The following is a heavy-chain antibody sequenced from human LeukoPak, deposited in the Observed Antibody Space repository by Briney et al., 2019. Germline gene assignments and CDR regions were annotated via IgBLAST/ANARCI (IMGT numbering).Heavy chain of an antibody. CDR3: ARVVVPAAISF. CDR1: GYKFTNYW. CDR2: INAGDSET. J-gene: IGHJ4*02. Sequence: GESLKISCKASGYKFTNYWIGWVRQMSGKGLEWMGIINAGDSETIYSPSFQGQHTISVDKSVSTAYLHWTSLKASDTAMYYCARVVVPAAISFWGQGTLVNVFS. V-gene: IGHV5-51*01. D-gene: IGHD2-2*01.